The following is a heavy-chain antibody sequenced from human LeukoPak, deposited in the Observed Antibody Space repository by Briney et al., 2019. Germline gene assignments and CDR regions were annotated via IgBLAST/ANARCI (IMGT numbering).Heavy chain of an antibody. CDR3: ARARGEYYDAYDI. CDR2: INPNSGGT. J-gene: IGHJ3*02. CDR1: GGTFSSYA. Sequence: ASVKVSCKASGGTFSSYAISWVRQAPGQGLEWMGWINPNSGGTNYAQKFQGRVTMTRDTSSSTAYMELRRLRSDDTAVYYCARARGEYYDAYDIWGQGTMVTVSS. D-gene: IGHD2/OR15-2a*01. V-gene: IGHV1-2*02.